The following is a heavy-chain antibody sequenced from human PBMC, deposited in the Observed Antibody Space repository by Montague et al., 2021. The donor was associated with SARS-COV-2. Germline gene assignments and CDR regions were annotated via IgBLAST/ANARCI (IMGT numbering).Heavy chain of an antibody. CDR2: IYYSGST. CDR3: ARHERQWLRLYPYYFDY. D-gene: IGHD5-12*01. J-gene: IGHJ4*02. CDR1: GGSISSSSYY. Sequence: SETLSLTCTVSGGSISSSSYYWGWIRQPPGKGLEWIESIYYSGSTYYNPSLKSRVTISVDTSKNQFSLKLSSVTAADTAVHYCARHERQWLRLYPYYFDYWGQGTLVTVSS. V-gene: IGHV4-39*01.